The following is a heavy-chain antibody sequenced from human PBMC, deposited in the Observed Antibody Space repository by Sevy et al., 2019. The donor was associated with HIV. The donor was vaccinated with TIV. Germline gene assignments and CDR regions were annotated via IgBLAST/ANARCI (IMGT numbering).Heavy chain of an antibody. CDR3: ARARPLYYYDSSGYYFDY. V-gene: IGHV4-59*01. D-gene: IGHD3-22*01. CDR2: IYYSGST. CDR1: GGSISSYY. J-gene: IGHJ4*02. Sequence: SKTLSLTCTVSGGSISSYYWSWIRQPPGKGLEWIGYIYYSGSTNYNPSLKSRVTISVDTSKNQFSLKLSSVTAADTAVYYCARARPLYYYDSSGYYFDYWGQGTLVTVSS.